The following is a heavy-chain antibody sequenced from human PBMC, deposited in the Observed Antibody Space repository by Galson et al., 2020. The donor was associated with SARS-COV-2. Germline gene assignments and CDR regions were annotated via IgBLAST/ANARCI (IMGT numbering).Heavy chain of an antibody. D-gene: IGHD3-22*01. Sequence: SETLSLTCTVSGCSISSGFFYWGLIRQPPGKGLEWIGSIYYGGGTFFNPSLKSRVAISVDTSQNQFSLRLTSVTAADTAIYYCARHYPYYSDHSGFDLWGQGTLVTVSS. CDR2: IYYGGGT. CDR3: ARHYPYYSDHSGFDL. CDR1: GCSISSGFFY. V-gene: IGHV4-39*01. J-gene: IGHJ1*01.